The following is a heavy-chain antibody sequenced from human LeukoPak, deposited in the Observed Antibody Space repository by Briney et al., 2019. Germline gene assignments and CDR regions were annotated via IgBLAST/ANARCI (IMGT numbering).Heavy chain of an antibody. Sequence: ASVKVSCKASGYTFTSYYMHWVRQAPGQGLEWMGWINPNSGGTNYAQKFQGRVTMTRDTSISTAYLELSRLRSDDTAVYYCARDLVLNWGSNWYFDLWGRGTLVTVSS. D-gene: IGHD4/OR15-4a*01. CDR3: ARDLVLNWGSNWYFDL. J-gene: IGHJ2*01. CDR2: INPNSGGT. CDR1: GYTFTSYY. V-gene: IGHV1-2*02.